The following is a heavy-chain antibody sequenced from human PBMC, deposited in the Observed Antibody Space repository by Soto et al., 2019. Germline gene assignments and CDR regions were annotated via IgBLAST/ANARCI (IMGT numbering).Heavy chain of an antibody. D-gene: IGHD5-18*01. CDR1: GGTFSSYA. CDR2: IIPIFGTA. J-gene: IGHJ3*02. Sequence: SVKVSCKASGGTFSSYAISWVRQAPGQGLEWMGGIIPIFGTANYAQKFQGRVTITADESTSTAYMELSSLRSEDTAVYYCARDPGYSYDDAFDIWGEGTMVTVSS. V-gene: IGHV1-69*13. CDR3: ARDPGYSYDDAFDI.